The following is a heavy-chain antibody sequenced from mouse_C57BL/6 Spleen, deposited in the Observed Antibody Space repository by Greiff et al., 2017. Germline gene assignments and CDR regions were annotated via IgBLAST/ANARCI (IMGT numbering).Heavy chain of an antibody. CDR3: ARRSSGYDYFDY. D-gene: IGHD3-2*02. Sequence: QVQLQQSGAELARPGASVKLSCKASGYTFTSYGISWVKQRTGQGLEWIGEIYPRSGNTYYNEKFKGKATLTADKSSSTAYMELRSLTSEDSAVYFCARRSSGYDYFDYWGQGTTLTVSS. V-gene: IGHV1-81*01. CDR2: IYPRSGNT. J-gene: IGHJ2*01. CDR1: GYTFTSYG.